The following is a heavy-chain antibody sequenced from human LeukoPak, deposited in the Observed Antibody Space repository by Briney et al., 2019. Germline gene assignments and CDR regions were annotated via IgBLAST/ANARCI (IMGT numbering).Heavy chain of an antibody. D-gene: IGHD3-9*01. CDR2: ITAGGSFK. V-gene: IGHV3-21*01. CDR3: ARNYDVLTGYPYYFDH. J-gene: IGHJ4*02. CDR1: GFTFSNYA. Sequence: GGSLRLSCAASGFTFSNYAMNWVRQTPGKGLDWVSSITAGGSFKYYADSVEGRFTISRDNAKNSLYLQMSSLTPEDTAVYYCARNYDVLTGYPYYFDHWGQGILVTVSS.